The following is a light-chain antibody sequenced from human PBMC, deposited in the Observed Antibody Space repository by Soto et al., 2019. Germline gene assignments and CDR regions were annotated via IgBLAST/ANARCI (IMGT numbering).Light chain of an antibody. CDR1: QSISSY. CDR2: DAT. CDR3: QYRTT. Sequence: EIVLTQSPATLSLSPGERATLSCRASQSISSYLAWYQHKPCQAPRLLIDDATSRTTRLPARFSGSGSGTDFPLTISSVVPEDFAVYYCQYRTTFGQGTRLEMK. J-gene: IGKJ5*01. V-gene: IGKV3-11*01.